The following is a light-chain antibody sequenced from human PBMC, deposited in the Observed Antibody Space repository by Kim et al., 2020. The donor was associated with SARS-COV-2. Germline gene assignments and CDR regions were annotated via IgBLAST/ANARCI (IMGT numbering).Light chain of an antibody. V-gene: IGLV3-21*04. CDR3: QVWDTSSDHPHVV. CDR2: YDN. J-gene: IGLJ2*01. Sequence: SYELTQPPSVSVAPGKTARITCGGNNIGSKSVHWYQQKPGQAPVLVIYYDNDRPSGIPERFSGSNSGNTATLTISRVEAGDEADYCCQVWDTSSDHPHVVFGGGTQLTVL. CDR1: NIGSKS.